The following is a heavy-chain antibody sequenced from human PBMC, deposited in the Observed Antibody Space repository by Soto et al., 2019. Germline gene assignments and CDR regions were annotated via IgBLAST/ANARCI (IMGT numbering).Heavy chain of an antibody. V-gene: IGHV3-48*01. J-gene: IGHJ1*01. CDR2: ISTNKDAI. Sequence: EVQLVESGGGLVQPGGSLRLSCAASGFSISDCSMNWVRRAPGKGLEWISYISTNKDAIYYADSVKGRFTISRDNAKYSLYLQMNSLRADDTAIYYCASVLGSRRSGSYHSYWGQGTLVTVSS. CDR1: GFSISDCS. D-gene: IGHD3-10*01. CDR3: ASVLGSRRSGSYHSY.